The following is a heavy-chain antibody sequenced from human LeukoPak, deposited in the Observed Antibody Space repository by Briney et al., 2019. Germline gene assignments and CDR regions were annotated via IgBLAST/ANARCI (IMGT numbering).Heavy chain of an antibody. J-gene: IGHJ6*03. Sequence: ASVKVSCKASGYTFTSYDINWVRQATGQGLEWMGWMNPNSGNTGYAQKFQGRVTITRNTSISTAYMELSSLRSEDTAVYYCARGPSYSNYDYYYYMDVWGKGTTVTVSS. CDR3: ARGPSYSNYDYYYYMDV. CDR1: GYTFTSYD. CDR2: MNPNSGNT. D-gene: IGHD4-11*01. V-gene: IGHV1-8*03.